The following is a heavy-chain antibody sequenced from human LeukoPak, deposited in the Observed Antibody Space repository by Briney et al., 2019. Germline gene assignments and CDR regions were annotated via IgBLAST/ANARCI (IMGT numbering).Heavy chain of an antibody. CDR3: AKDLEIAVAGHLDY. V-gene: IGHV3-23*01. J-gene: IGHJ4*02. D-gene: IGHD6-19*01. CDR1: GFTFSIYA. Sequence: GGSLRLPCAASGFTFSIYAMSWVRQAPGKGLEWVSAISGGGGSTYYADSVKGRFTISRDNSKNTLYLQMNSLRAEDTAVYYCAKDLEIAVAGHLDYWGQGILVTVSS. CDR2: ISGGGGST.